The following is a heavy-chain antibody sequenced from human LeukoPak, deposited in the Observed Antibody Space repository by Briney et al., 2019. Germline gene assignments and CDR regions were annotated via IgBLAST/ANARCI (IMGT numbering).Heavy chain of an antibody. V-gene: IGHV1-69-2*01. CDR2: VDPEDGET. CDR1: GYTCTDYY. J-gene: IGHJ4*02. Sequence: ASVKVPCKVSGYTCTDYYMHWVQQAPGKGLEWMGLVDPEDGETIYAEKFQGRVTITADTSTDTAYMELSSLRSEDTAVYYCATGMRELLDYWGQGTLVTVSS. CDR3: ATGMRELLDY. D-gene: IGHD1-26*01.